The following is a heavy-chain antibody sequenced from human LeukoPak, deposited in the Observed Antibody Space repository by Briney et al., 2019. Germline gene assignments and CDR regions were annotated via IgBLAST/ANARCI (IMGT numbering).Heavy chain of an antibody. CDR1: GYTFTGYY. CDR2: INPNSGGT. CDR3: AREEYDFWSGFLGY. Sequence: ASVKVSCKASGYTFTGYYMHWVRQAPGQGLEWMGWINPNSGGTNYAQKFQGRVTMTRDTSISTAYMELSRLRSDDTAVYYYAREEYDFWSGFLGYWGQGTLVTVSS. V-gene: IGHV1-2*02. J-gene: IGHJ4*02. D-gene: IGHD3-3*01.